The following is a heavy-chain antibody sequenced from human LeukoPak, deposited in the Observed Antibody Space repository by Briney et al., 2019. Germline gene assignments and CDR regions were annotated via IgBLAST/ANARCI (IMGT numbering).Heavy chain of an antibody. CDR2: ISYDGSNK. CDR1: GFTFSSYA. V-gene: IGHV3-30*04. Sequence: GGSLRLSCAASGFTFSSYAIHWVRQAPGKGLEWVAVISYDGSNKYYAESVKGRFTISRDNSKNTLYLQLNSLRPDDTAVYYCARDQLAYSGYDTLFDYWGQGTLVTVSS. J-gene: IGHJ4*02. D-gene: IGHD5-12*01. CDR3: ARDQLAYSGYDTLFDY.